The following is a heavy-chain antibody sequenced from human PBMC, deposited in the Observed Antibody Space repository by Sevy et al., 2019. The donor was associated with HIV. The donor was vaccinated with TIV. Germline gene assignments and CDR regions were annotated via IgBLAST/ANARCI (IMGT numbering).Heavy chain of an antibody. CDR1: GFTFSSYG. V-gene: IGHV3-30*18. CDR2: ISYDGSNK. D-gene: IGHD3-22*01. Sequence: GGSLRLSCAASGFTFSSYGMHWVRQAPGKGLEWVAVISYDGSNKYYADSVKGRFTISRDNSKNTLYLQMNSLRAEDTAVDYCAKEEAYYYYSCGYYYYYGMDVWGQGTTVTVSS. J-gene: IGHJ6*02. CDR3: AKEEAYYYYSCGYYYYYGMDV.